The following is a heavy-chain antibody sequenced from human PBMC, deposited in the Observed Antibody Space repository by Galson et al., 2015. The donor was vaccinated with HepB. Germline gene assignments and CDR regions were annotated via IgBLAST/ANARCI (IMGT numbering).Heavy chain of an antibody. CDR2: IHSDGRGI. J-gene: IGHJ4*02. V-gene: IGHV3-74*01. D-gene: IGHD1-26*01. CDR3: ARERDSGHYRTADY. CDR1: GFTFSGHW. Sequence: SLRLSCAASGFTFSGHWMHWVRQAPGKGLLWISRIHSDGRGIVYADSLKGRFTVSRDNAESTLYLQMNSLRVEDTAVYYCARERDSGHYRTADYWGQGTPVTVSS.